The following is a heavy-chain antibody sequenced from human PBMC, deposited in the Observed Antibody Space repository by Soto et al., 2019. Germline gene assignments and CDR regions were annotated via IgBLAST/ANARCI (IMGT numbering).Heavy chain of an antibody. D-gene: IGHD3-9*01. CDR3: TKGGVNHDILFDF. CDR1: GFTFSNYA. Sequence: PGGSLRLSCAASGFTFSNYAMNWVRHSPGKGLEWVSSITAPDFATSYADSVKGRFTISKDTSKNTLNLQMNSLRAEDTAIYYCTKGGVNHDILFDFWGQGALVTVSS. J-gene: IGHJ5*01. CDR2: ITAPDFAT. V-gene: IGHV3-23*01.